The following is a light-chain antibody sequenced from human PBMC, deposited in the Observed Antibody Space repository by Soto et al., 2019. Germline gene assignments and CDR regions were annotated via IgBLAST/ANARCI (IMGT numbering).Light chain of an antibody. CDR3: QHYNNWPPWT. CDR1: QSVNIN. Sequence: EIVMTQSPATLSVSPGERATLSCRASQSVNINLAWYQQKPGQAPRLLIYGASTRATGIPARFSGSGSGTEFTLTISSLQSEDFAVYYCQHYNNWPPWTFGQGTKVEIK. CDR2: GAS. V-gene: IGKV3-15*01. J-gene: IGKJ1*01.